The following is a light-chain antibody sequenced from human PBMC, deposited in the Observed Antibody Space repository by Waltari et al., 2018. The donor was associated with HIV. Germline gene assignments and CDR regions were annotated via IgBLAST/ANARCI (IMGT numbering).Light chain of an antibody. CDR3: QQYDNWPPWT. V-gene: IGKV3-15*01. Sequence: EIVMTQSPATLSVSPVERATLSCRASQSIAKNLAWYQQKPGQAPRLLIYGVSTRATGIPARFSGSGSWTEFTLTISSLQSEDFAVYYCQQYDNWPPWTFGQGTKVEI. J-gene: IGKJ1*01. CDR1: QSIAKN. CDR2: GVS.